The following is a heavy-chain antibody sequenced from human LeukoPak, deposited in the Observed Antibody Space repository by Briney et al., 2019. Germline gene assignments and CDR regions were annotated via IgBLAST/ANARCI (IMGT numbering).Heavy chain of an antibody. CDR3: ARPLLGATFAFDI. CDR2: ISTDGSST. D-gene: IGHD1-26*01. Sequence: GGSLRLSCAASGFPFSRYWMHWVHQAPGKGLVWVSRISTDGSSTSYAASVKGRFLISRDDAKNTQYLQMNSLRAEDTAVYYCARPLLGATFAFDIWGRGTMVTVSS. V-gene: IGHV3-74*01. J-gene: IGHJ3*02. CDR1: GFPFSRYW.